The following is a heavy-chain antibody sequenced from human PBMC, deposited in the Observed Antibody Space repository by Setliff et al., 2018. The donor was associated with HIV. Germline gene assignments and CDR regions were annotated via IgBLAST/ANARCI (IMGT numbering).Heavy chain of an antibody. Sequence: SETLSLTCTVSGGSISSSSYYWGWIRQPPGKGLERIGSIYYSGSTYANPSLKSRVTISVDTSKNQFSLNLSSVTAADTAVYYCVGSTIAAAVYYYYYYMDVWGKGTTVTVSS. D-gene: IGHD6-13*01. CDR1: GGSISSSSYY. CDR3: VGSTIAAAVYYYYYYMDV. V-gene: IGHV4-39*01. CDR2: IYYSGST. J-gene: IGHJ6*03.